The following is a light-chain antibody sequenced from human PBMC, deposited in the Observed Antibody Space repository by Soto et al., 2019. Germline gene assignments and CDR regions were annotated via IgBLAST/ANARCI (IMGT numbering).Light chain of an antibody. V-gene: IGLV2-18*02. CDR2: EVT. CDR1: SSDVGSYNR. Sequence: QSALTRPPSVSGSPGQSVTISCTGTSSDVGSYNRVSWYQQPPGTAPKLIIYEVTNRPSGVPVRFSGSKSANMASLTISGLQAEDEADYYCASYTSSRVWVFGGGTKVTVL. J-gene: IGLJ3*02. CDR3: ASYTSSRVWV.